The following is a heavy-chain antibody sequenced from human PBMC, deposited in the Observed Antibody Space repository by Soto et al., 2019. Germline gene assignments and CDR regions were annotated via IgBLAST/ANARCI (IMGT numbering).Heavy chain of an antibody. CDR2: IGTACDT. Sequence: PGGSLRLSCAASGFTFSSYDMHWVRQASGKGLEWVSVIGTACDTYYSGSVKGRFTISRDSLTTSLYLQMNSLRAGDTAVYYCVRDTTGFGYFDSRGQGTLVTVYS. CDR1: GFTFSSYD. D-gene: IGHD1-1*01. CDR3: VRDTTGFGYFDS. J-gene: IGHJ4*02. V-gene: IGHV3-13*01.